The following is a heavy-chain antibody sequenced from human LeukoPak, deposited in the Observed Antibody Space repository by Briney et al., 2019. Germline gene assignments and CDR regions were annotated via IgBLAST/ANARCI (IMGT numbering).Heavy chain of an antibody. CDR2: ISGTGGTT. Sequence: GGSLRLSCAASGITFSSYGMSWVRKAPGKGLEWVSSISGTGGTTYYADSVKGRFTISRDNSKNTLYLQMNSLRAEDTAIYYCAKNGDRGAYCTGGTCYPYFYYYMDVWGKGTTVTI. CDR1: GITFSSYG. CDR3: AKNGDRGAYCTGGTCYPYFYYYMDV. D-gene: IGHD2-15*01. J-gene: IGHJ6*03. V-gene: IGHV3-23*01.